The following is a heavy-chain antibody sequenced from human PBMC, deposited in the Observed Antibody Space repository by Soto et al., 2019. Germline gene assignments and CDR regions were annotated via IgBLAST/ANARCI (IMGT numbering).Heavy chain of an antibody. D-gene: IGHD2-2*01. V-gene: IGHV1-18*01. CDR1: GYTFTSYG. J-gene: IGHJ6*02. CDR3: ARARIVVVPAATIYGMDV. Sequence: QVQLVQSGAEVKKPGASVKVSCKASGYTFTSYGISWVRQAPGQGLEWMGWISAYNGNTNYAQKLQGRVTMTTDTSTSTAYMELRSLRSDDTAVYYCARARIVVVPAATIYGMDVWGQGTTVTVSS. CDR2: ISAYNGNT.